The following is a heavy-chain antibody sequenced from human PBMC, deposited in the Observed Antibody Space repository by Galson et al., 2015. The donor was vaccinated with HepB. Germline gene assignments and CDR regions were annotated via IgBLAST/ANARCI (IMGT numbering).Heavy chain of an antibody. J-gene: IGHJ4*02. D-gene: IGHD3-22*01. CDR1: GFTSSSYG. CDR3: AVGAHYYDSSGEIDY. V-gene: IGHV3-33*01. CDR2: IWYDGSNK. Sequence: SLRLSCAASGFTSSSYGMHWVRQAPGKGLEWVAVIWYDGSNKYYADSVKGRFTISRDNSKNTLYLQMNSLRAEDTAVYYCAVGAHYYDSSGEIDYWGQGTLVTASS.